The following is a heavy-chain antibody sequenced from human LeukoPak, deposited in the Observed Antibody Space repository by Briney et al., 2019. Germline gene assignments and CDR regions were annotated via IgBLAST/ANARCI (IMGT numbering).Heavy chain of an antibody. CDR1: GFTFSSYA. V-gene: IGHV3-23*01. J-gene: IGHJ4*02. CDR3: TKEAYSSSWYYFDY. D-gene: IGHD6-13*01. CDR2: IGGSGGST. Sequence: TGGSLRLSCAASGFTFSSYAMTWVRQAPGKGLEWVSAIGGSGGSTYYAESVKGRFTISRDNSKNTVYLQMNSLRAEDTAVYYCTKEAYSSSWYYFDYWGQGTLVTVSS.